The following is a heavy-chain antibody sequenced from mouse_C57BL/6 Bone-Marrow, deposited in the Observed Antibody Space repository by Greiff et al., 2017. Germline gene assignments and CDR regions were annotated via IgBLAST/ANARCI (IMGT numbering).Heavy chain of an antibody. CDR2: IDPSDSYT. D-gene: IGHD2-3*01. J-gene: IGHJ2*01. CDR1: GYTFTSYW. V-gene: IGHV1-50*01. Sequence: SGAELVKPGASVKLSCKASGYTFTSYWMQWVKQRPGQGLEWIGEIDPSDSYTNYNQKFKGKATLTVDTSSSTAYMQLSSLTSEDSAVYYCARWGRWLLDYWGQGTTLTVSS. CDR3: ARWGRWLLDY.